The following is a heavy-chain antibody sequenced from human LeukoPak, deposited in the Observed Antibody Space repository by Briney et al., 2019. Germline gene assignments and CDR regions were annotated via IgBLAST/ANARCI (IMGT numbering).Heavy chain of an antibody. Sequence: GGSLRLSCAASGFTFSSYAMSWVRQAPGKGLEWVSSISGSGGSTYYADSVKGRFTISRDNSKNTLYVQMNSLRAEDTALYYCAKYLMITFGGAIVPDLDYWGQGTLVTVSS. CDR1: GFTFSSYA. J-gene: IGHJ4*02. D-gene: IGHD3-16*02. CDR2: ISGSGGST. CDR3: AKYLMITFGGAIVPDLDY. V-gene: IGHV3-23*01.